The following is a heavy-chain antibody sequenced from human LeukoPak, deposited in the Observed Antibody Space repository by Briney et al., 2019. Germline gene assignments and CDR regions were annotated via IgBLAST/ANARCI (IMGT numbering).Heavy chain of an antibody. CDR3: ARDFKGNWYSGSWYGGDY. Sequence: GRSLRLSCEASGFTFSSYGMHWVRQAPGKGLEWVAVIWYDGSNKYYADSVKGRFTISRDNSKNTLYLQMNSLRAEDTAVYYCARDFKGNWYSGSWYGGDYWGQGTLVTVSS. CDR2: IWYDGSNK. V-gene: IGHV3-33*01. J-gene: IGHJ4*02. CDR1: GFTFSSYG. D-gene: IGHD6-13*01.